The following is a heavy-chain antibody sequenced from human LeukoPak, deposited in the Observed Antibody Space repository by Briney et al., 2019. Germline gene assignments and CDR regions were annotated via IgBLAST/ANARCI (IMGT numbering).Heavy chain of an antibody. V-gene: IGHV3-66*01. CDR1: EFSVGSNY. CDR2: IYSGGST. Sequence: PGGSLRLSCAASEFSVGSNYITWVRQAPGKGLEWVSLIYSGGSTYYADSVKGRFTISRDNAKNSLYLQMNSLRAEDTAVYYCARGWDSSGWYGVYYYYMDVWGKGTTVTVSS. D-gene: IGHD6-19*01. J-gene: IGHJ6*03. CDR3: ARGWDSSGWYGVYYYYMDV.